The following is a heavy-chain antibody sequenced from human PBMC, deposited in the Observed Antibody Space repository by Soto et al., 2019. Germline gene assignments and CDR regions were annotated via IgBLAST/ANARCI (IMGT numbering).Heavy chain of an antibody. CDR3: TTETYYYYMDV. Sequence: GGSLRLSCAASGFTFSNAWMSWVRQAPGKGLEWVGRIKSKTDGGTTDYAAPVKGRFTISRDDSKNTLYLQMNSLETEDTAVYYCTTETYYYYMDVWGKGTTVTVSS. CDR2: IKSKTDGGTT. CDR1: GFTFSNAW. J-gene: IGHJ6*03. V-gene: IGHV3-15*01.